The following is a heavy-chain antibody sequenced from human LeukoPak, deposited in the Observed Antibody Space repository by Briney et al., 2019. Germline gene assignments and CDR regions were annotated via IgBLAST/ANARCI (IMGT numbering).Heavy chain of an antibody. CDR3: ARDRDIVVVPAPLDY. V-gene: IGHV3-21*01. CDR1: GFAFDIYW. J-gene: IGHJ4*02. CDR2: ISSSSSYI. D-gene: IGHD2-2*01. Sequence: GGSLRLSCAASGFAFDIYWMTWVRQAPGKGLEWVSSISSSSSYIYYADSVKGRFTISRDNAKNSLYLQMNSLRAEDTAVYYCARDRDIVVVPAPLDYWGQGTLVTVSS.